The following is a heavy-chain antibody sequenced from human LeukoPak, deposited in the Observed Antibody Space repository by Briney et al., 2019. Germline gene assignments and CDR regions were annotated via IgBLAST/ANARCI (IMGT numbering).Heavy chain of an antibody. Sequence: SETLSLTCTVSGGSIRGYYWSWIRQPPGKDLKWIAYINYSGSTNYNPSLKSRVAISVDTSKNQFSLKLSSVTAADTAVYYCASYSSSLEYFHPWGQGTLVTVSS. CDR1: GGSIRGYY. J-gene: IGHJ1*01. CDR3: ASYSSSLEYFHP. D-gene: IGHD6-13*01. V-gene: IGHV4-59*01. CDR2: INYSGST.